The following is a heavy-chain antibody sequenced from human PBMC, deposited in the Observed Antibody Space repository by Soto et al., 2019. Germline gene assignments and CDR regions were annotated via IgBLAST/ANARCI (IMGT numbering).Heavy chain of an antibody. CDR3: TREYFVGCGSYSV. CDR2: ISPTGDST. D-gene: IGHD3-10*01. J-gene: IGHJ4*02. CDR1: GYTFSNYH. Sequence: ASVKVSCKASGYTFSNYHMHWVRQAPGQGLEWMAIISPTGDSTVSAQKFQGRLIVTRDTSARTLYMELSSLTPDDTAVYYCTREYFVGCGSYSVWGQGTVVTVSS. V-gene: IGHV1-46*03.